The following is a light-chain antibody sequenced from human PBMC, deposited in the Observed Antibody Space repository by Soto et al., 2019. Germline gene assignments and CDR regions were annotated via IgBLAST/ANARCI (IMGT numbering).Light chain of an antibody. CDR1: SGSVSTSYY. V-gene: IGLV8-61*01. CDR3: ALYMTSGVSV. CDR2: NTN. J-gene: IGLJ3*02. Sequence: QTVVTQEPSFSVSPGGTVTLTCGLSSGSVSTSYYPSWYQQTPGQAPRTLIYNTNIRSSRVPDRFSGSILGNKAALTITGAQADDESDYYCALYMTSGVSVFGGGTKLTVL.